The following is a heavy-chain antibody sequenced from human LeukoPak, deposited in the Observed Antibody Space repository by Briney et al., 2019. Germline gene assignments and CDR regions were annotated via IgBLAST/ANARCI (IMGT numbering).Heavy chain of an antibody. CDR2: MSTSGST. V-gene: IGHV4-4*07. Sequence: SETLSLTCTVSGGSISTYYWSWIRQPAGKGPEWIGRMSTSGSTTYNPSLKSRVTVSVDTSKKQFSLKLSSVTAADTAVYYCAGSVYYYYMDVWGKGTTVTVSS. J-gene: IGHJ6*03. CDR1: GGSISTYY. D-gene: IGHD3-10*01. CDR3: AGSVYYYYMDV.